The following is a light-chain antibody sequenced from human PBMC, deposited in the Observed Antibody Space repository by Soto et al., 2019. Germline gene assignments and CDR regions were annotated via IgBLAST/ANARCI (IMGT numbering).Light chain of an antibody. CDR1: QSVTSRH. V-gene: IGKV3-20*01. CDR2: GAS. CDR3: QQYGTAPIT. Sequence: EIVLTQSPGTLSLSPGERATLSCRASQSVTSRHLAWYQQKPVQAPRLLIYGASSRSTGIPDSFSGSGSGTDFTLTISRLEPEAFAVYYCQQYGTAPITFGQGTRLEIK. J-gene: IGKJ5*01.